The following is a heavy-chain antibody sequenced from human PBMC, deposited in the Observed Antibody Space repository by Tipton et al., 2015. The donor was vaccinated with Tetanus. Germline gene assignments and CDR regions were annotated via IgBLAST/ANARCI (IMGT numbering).Heavy chain of an antibody. Sequence: QSGAEVKKPGSSVRVSCKAAGGAFTKYAFSWVRQAPGQGLEWMGIIHPGGGRTTYAQGFQGRVILTRERSTSTVYLHLNSLRSDDTAVYFCARDAVYGSGSFYNDWFDPWGQGTLVTVSS. CDR1: GGAFTKYA. D-gene: IGHD3-10*01. CDR3: ARDAVYGSGSFYNDWFDP. V-gene: IGHV1-46*01. CDR2: IHPGGGRT. J-gene: IGHJ5*02.